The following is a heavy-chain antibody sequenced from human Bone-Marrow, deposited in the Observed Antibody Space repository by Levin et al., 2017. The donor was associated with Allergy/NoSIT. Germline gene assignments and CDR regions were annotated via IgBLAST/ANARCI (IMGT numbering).Heavy chain of an antibody. CDR2: IFYSDST. CDR3: ARGSGDYYFDF. D-gene: IGHD6-19*01. V-gene: IGHV4-31*03. J-gene: IGHJ4*02. Sequence: PSETLSLTCTVSGGSISSGGYYWNWIRQHPGKGLEWIGYIFYSDSTDYNPSLKSRIAISVDTSENQFSLKLSSVTAADTAVYFCARGSGDYYFDFWGRGTLVTVSS. CDR1: GGSISSGGYY.